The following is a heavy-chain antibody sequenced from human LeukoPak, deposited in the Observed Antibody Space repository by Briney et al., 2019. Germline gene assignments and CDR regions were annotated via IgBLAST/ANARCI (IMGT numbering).Heavy chain of an antibody. CDR3: AREGPDILTGYYEDY. CDR1: GGSISSGDYY. J-gene: IGHJ4*02. D-gene: IGHD3-9*01. CDR2: IYYSGST. V-gene: IGHV4-30-4*01. Sequence: SQTLSLTCTVSGGSISSGDYYWSWIRQPPGKGLEWIGYIYYSGSTYYNPSLKSRVTISVDTSKNQFSLKLSSVTAADTAVYYCAREGPDILTGYYEDYWGQGTQVTVSS.